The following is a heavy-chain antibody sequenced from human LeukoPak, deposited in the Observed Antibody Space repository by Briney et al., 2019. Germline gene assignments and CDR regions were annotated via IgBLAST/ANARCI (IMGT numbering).Heavy chain of an antibody. CDR1: GFTFSSYW. CDR3: ARGVVVVAATSAFDI. D-gene: IGHD2-15*01. Sequence: GGSLRLSCAASGFTFSSYWMHWVRQAPGKGLVWVSRINSDGSSTSYADSVKGRFTISRDNAKNTLYLQMNSLRAEDTAVYYCARGVVVVAATSAFDIWGQGTMVTVSS. J-gene: IGHJ3*02. V-gene: IGHV3-74*01. CDR2: INSDGSST.